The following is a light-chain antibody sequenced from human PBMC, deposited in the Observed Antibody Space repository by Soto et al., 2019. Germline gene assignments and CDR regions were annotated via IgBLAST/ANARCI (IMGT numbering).Light chain of an antibody. CDR1: QSVSNY. Sequence: IVXTQXXXTLXXXPGERATLSCRASQSVSNYLVWYQQKPGQAPRLLIYGASSRATGIPDRXXXXXXXXXXXXXISRLEPEDFAVYYCQQFGGSPQTFGQGTKVEIK. CDR3: QQFGGSPQT. J-gene: IGKJ1*01. CDR2: GAS. V-gene: IGKV3-20*01.